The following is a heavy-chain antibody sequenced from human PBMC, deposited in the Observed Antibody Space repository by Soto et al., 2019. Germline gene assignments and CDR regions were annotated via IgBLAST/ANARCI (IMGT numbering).Heavy chain of an antibody. CDR3: AGGIAARPLGY. D-gene: IGHD6-6*01. CDR1: GGSISSGGYS. J-gene: IGHJ4*02. CDR2: IYHSGST. Sequence: QLELQETGSGLVKPSQTLSLTCAVSGGSISSGGYSWSWIRQPPGKGLEWIGYIYHSGSTYYNPSLKSRVTISVDRSKNQFSLRLSSVTAADTAVYYCAGGIAARPLGYWGQGTLVNVSS. V-gene: IGHV4-30-2*01.